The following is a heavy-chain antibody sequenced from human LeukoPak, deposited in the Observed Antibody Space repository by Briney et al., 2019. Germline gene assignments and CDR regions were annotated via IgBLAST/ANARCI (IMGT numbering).Heavy chain of an antibody. D-gene: IGHD6-19*01. CDR1: GFTFSSYG. V-gene: IGHV3-30*02. J-gene: IGHJ3*02. CDR3: AKDMAVAAHDAFDI. CDR2: IRYDGSNK. Sequence: PGGSLRLSCAASGFTFSSYGMHWVRQAPGKGLEWVAFIRYDGSNKYYADSVKGRFTISRDNSKNTLYLQMNSLRAEDTAVYYCAKDMAVAAHDAFDIRGQGTMVTVSS.